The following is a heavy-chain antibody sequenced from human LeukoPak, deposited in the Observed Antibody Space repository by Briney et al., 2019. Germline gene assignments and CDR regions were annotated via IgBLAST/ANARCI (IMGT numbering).Heavy chain of an antibody. Sequence: ASVKVSCKASGYSFTAHFMHWIRQAPGQGLEWMGQTNPDNVGTKYAPKFQGRVTMTRDTSIATAYMELSSLTSDDTAVYFCVRESCSRSSDRHERTFDYWGQGTLVTVSS. V-gene: IGHV1-2*06. CDR2: TNPDNVGT. CDR1: GYSFTAHF. CDR3: VRESCSRSSDRHERTFDY. D-gene: IGHD2-2*01. J-gene: IGHJ4*02.